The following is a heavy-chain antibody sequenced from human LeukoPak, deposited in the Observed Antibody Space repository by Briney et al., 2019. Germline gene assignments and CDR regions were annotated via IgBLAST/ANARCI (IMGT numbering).Heavy chain of an antibody. J-gene: IGHJ5*02. Sequence: PGGSLRLSSAASGFTFSSYGMHWVRQAPGKGLEWVAFIRYDGSNKYYADSVKGRFTISRDNSKNTLYLQMNSLRAEDTAVYYCAKDLPAYCSSTSCYPSWFDPWGQGTLVTVSS. V-gene: IGHV3-30*02. CDR1: GFTFSSYG. CDR3: AKDLPAYCSSTSCYPSWFDP. D-gene: IGHD2-2*01. CDR2: IRYDGSNK.